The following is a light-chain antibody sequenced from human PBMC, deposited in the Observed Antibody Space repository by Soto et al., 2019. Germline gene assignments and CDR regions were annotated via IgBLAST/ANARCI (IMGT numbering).Light chain of an antibody. CDR3: QTWGSGIVV. V-gene: IGLV4-69*01. J-gene: IGLJ2*01. CDR2: LNSDGSH. CDR1: SGHSNYA. Sequence: QTVVTQSPSASASLGASVKLTCTLSSGHSNYAIAWHQQQSEKGPRYLMKLNSDGSHSKGDGIPDRFSDSSSGAERYLTISSLQSEDEADYYCQTWGSGIVVFGGGTKLTVL.